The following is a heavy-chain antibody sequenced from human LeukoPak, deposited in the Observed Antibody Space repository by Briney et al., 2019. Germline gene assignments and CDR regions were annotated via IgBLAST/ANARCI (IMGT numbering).Heavy chain of an antibody. CDR2: ISGSSSII. D-gene: IGHD5-18*01. J-gene: IGHJ4*02. V-gene: IGHV3-48*01. CDR1: GFTFSSYS. CDR3: ARDTAYSFDY. Sequence: PGGSLRLSCAASGFTFSSYSMNWVRQAPGKGLEWVSYISGSSSIIAYADSVKGRFTISRDNAKNSLYLQMNSLRAEDTAVYYCARDTAYSFDYWGQGILVTVSS.